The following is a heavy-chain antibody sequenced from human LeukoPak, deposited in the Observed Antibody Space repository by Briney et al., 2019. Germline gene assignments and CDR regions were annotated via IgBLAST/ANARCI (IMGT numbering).Heavy chain of an antibody. CDR1: GFTFSSFW. V-gene: IGHV3-74*01. D-gene: IGHD3-22*01. CDR2: INPDGIST. Sequence: QAGGSLRLSCAASGFTFSSFWMHWVRQAPGKGLVWVSRINPDGISTDYADSVKGRFTISRDNAKNTLYLQMNSLRVEDTAVYYCAREGRPALYYYDSSGSLDYWGQGTLVTVSS. CDR3: AREGRPALYYYDSSGSLDY. J-gene: IGHJ4*02.